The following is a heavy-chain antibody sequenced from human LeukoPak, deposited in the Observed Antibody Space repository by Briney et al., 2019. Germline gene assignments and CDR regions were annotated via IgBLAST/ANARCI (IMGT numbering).Heavy chain of an antibody. V-gene: IGHV3-20*04. CDR1: GFTFDDYG. J-gene: IGHJ4*02. CDR3: ARRAGAYSHPYDY. CDR2: INWNGDST. D-gene: IGHD4/OR15-4a*01. Sequence: GGSLRLSCAASGFTFDDYGMSWVRQVPGKGLEWVSGINWNGDSTGYADSLKGRFTISGDNSKNTLCLQMNSLRVEDTAVYFCARRAGAYSHPYDYWGQGTLVTVSS.